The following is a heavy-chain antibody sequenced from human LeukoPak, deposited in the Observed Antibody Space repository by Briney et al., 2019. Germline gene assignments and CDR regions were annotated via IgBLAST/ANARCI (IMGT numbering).Heavy chain of an antibody. D-gene: IGHD5-24*01. Sequence: GGSLRLSCAASGFTFSSYWMHWVRQAPGKGLEWVANIKQDGSEKYYVDSVKGRFTISRDNAKNSLYLQMNSLRAEDTAVYYCARERKSGWLQRTYNFDYWGQGTLVTVSS. CDR2: IKQDGSEK. V-gene: IGHV3-7*01. J-gene: IGHJ4*02. CDR1: GFTFSSYW. CDR3: ARERKSGWLQRTYNFDY.